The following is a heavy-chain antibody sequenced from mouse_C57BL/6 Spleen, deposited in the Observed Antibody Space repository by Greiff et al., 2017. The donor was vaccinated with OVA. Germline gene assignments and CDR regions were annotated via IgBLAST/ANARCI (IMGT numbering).Heavy chain of an antibody. J-gene: IGHJ2*01. D-gene: IGHD1-1*01. CDR2: ISYSGST. CDR1: GYSITSGYD. Sequence: EVMLVESGPGMVKPSQSLSLTCTVSGYSITSGYDWHWIRHFPGNKLERMGYISYSGSTNYNPSLKRRISITHDTTKNQLFLKLNSVTAEDTATCYCAKEDYGRVDYWGQGTTLTVSS. V-gene: IGHV3-1*01. CDR3: AKEDYGRVDY.